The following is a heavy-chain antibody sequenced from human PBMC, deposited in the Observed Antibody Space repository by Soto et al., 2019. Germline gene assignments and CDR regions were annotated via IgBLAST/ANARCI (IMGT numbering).Heavy chain of an antibody. J-gene: IGHJ3*02. CDR1: GFNVTNTY. CDR2: IYRGLST. V-gene: IGHV3-53*01. D-gene: IGHD2-15*01. Sequence: GGSLRLSCAVSGFNVTNTYMSWVRQVPGKGLEWVSVIYRGLSTFYADSVKGRFTVSRDDSKNTVYLQMNSLRAEDTAVYYCAREGSGSMRHDSFDIWGQGTMVTVSS. CDR3: AREGSGSMRHDSFDI.